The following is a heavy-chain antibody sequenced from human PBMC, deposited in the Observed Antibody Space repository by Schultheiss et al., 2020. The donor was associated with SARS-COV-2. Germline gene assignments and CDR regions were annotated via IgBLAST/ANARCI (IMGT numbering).Heavy chain of an antibody. CDR1: GFNLRNYW. CDR2: IKQDGSVE. J-gene: IGHJ4*02. CDR3: ARETGYSGYDCGY. Sequence: GGSLRLSCAASGFNLRNYWMDWVRQAPGKGLQWVANIKQDGSVEHYVDSVRGRFIISRDSSKNTLYLQMNSLRAEDTAVYYCARETGYSGYDCGYWGQGTLVTVSS. D-gene: IGHD5-12*01. V-gene: IGHV3-7*01.